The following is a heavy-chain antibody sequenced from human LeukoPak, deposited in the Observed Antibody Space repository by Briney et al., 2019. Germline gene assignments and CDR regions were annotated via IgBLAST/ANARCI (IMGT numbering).Heavy chain of an antibody. Sequence: GGSLRLSCAASGFTFSSYGMHWVRQAPGKGLEWVAFIRYDGSNKYYADSVKGRFTISRDNSKNTLYLQMNSLRAEDTAVYYCAKDPSKIRADFDYWGQGTLVTVSS. CDR3: AKDPSKIRADFDY. CDR1: GFTFSSYG. J-gene: IGHJ4*02. V-gene: IGHV3-30*02. D-gene: IGHD3-16*01. CDR2: IRYDGSNK.